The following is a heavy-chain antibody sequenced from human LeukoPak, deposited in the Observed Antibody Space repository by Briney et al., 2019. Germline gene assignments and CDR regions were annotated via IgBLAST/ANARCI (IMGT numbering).Heavy chain of an antibody. Sequence: PGGSLRLSCAASGLTFHNTWMHWIRQAPGEGLVWVSRIINDGITTTYADSVKGRFTISRDNAKKTLYLQMNSLRADDTAVYYCAADGEYAFLVWGQGTMVTASS. CDR1: GLTFHNTW. V-gene: IGHV3-74*01. J-gene: IGHJ3*01. CDR2: IINDGITT. D-gene: IGHD2/OR15-2a*01. CDR3: AADGEYAFLV.